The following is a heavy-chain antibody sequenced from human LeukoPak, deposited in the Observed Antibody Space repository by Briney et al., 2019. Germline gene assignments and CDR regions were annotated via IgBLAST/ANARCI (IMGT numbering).Heavy chain of an antibody. D-gene: IGHD1-26*01. CDR1: GYTFTSYA. CDR2: ISAYNGNT. CDR3: ARDVGATSFDY. V-gene: IGHV1-18*01. J-gene: IGHJ4*02. Sequence: GASVKVSCKASGYTFTSYAMNWVRQAPGQGLEWMGWISAYNGNTNYAQKLQGRVTMTTDTSTSTAYMELRSLRSDDTAVYYCARDVGATSFDYWGQGTLVTVSS.